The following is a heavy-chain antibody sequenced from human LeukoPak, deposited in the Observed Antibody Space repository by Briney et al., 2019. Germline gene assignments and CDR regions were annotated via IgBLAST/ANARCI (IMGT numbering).Heavy chain of an antibody. CDR1: GGSFSGYY. CDR2: INHSGST. V-gene: IGHV4-34*01. CDR3: AREIDVDTAWFDP. Sequence: SETLSLTCAVYGGSFSGYYWSWIRQPPGKGLEWIGEINHSGSTNYNPSLKSRVTISVDTSKNQFSLKLSSVTAADTAVYYCAREIDVDTAWFDPWGQGTLVTVSS. J-gene: IGHJ5*02. D-gene: IGHD5-18*01.